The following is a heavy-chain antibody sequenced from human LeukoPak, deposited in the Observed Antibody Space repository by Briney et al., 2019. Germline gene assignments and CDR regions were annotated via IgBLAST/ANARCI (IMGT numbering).Heavy chain of an antibody. D-gene: IGHD4-23*01. J-gene: IGHJ4*02. CDR3: ARDYGGGSPFDF. CDR1: GFTFSSYE. V-gene: IGHV3-48*03. Sequence: PGGSLRLSCAASGFTFSSYEVHWVRQAPGKGLEWVSYISSSGSTIYYADSVKGRFTISRDNAKNSLYLQMNSLRAEDTAVYYCARDYGGGSPFDFWGQGTLVTVSS. CDR2: ISSSGSTI.